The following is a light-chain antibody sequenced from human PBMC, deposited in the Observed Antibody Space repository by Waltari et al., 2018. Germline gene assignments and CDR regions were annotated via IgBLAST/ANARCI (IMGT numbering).Light chain of an antibody. CDR1: SPDAEGYAR. CDR2: EVT. CDR3: SSYAGGSSLM. Sequence: QSALTQPPSASGSPGQSITISRTGISPDAEGYARVFCYQPHPGKAPKHLIYEVTKRPSGVPDRFSGSKSDNTASLAVSGLQAEDEADYYCSSYAGGSSLMFGGGTKLTVL. V-gene: IGLV2-8*01. J-gene: IGLJ3*02.